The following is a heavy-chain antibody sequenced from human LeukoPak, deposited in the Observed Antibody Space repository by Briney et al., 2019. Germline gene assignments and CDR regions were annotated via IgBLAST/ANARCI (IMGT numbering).Heavy chain of an antibody. J-gene: IGHJ6*03. V-gene: IGHV3-23*01. D-gene: IGHD5-18*01. CDR2: ISGGGVST. CDR3: PKDGGYSANIYYMDV. CDR1: KFTFSSYA. Sequence: GGSLRLSCAASKFTFSSYAMSWVRQAPGKGLEWVSGISGGGVSTYYADSVHGRFIISRDNSQNTLYLQMSRLRAEDTGVYYCPKDGGYSANIYYMDVWGKGTTVTVSS.